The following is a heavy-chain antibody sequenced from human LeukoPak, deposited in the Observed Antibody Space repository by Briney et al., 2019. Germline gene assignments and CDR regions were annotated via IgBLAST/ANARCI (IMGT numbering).Heavy chain of an antibody. V-gene: IGHV4-34*01. Sequence: PSETLSLTCAVYGGSFSGYYWSWIRQPPGKGLEWIGEINHSGSTNYNPSLKSRVTISVDTSKNQFSLKLSSVTAADTAVYYCARGTSGSYFTREYYFDYWGQGTLVTVSS. CDR3: ARGTSGSYFTREYYFDY. CDR2: INHSGST. CDR1: GGSFSGYY. D-gene: IGHD1-26*01. J-gene: IGHJ4*02.